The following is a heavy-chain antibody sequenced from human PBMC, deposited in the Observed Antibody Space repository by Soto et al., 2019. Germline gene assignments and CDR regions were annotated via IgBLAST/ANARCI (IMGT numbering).Heavy chain of an antibody. V-gene: IGHV1-3*04. CDR2: INTGNGNT. Sequence: ASVKVSCKASGYRFTSYTMHWVRQAPGQRPEWMGWINTGNGNTEYSQRFQGRVTITRDTTASTAYMELSGLRSEDTAVYYCARAPPTCTGGSCYKGSQYYYYEMDVWGQGTTVTVSS. CDR3: ARAPPTCTGGSCYKGSQYYYYEMDV. J-gene: IGHJ6*02. CDR1: GYRFTSYT. D-gene: IGHD2-15*01.